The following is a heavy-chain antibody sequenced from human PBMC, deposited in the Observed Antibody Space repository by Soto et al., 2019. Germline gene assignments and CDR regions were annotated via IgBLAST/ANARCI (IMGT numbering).Heavy chain of an antibody. D-gene: IGHD6-25*01. V-gene: IGHV3-15*01. J-gene: IGHJ4*02. CDR3: PTDSSGFGVAARRLVGY. CDR1: GFTFSNAW. Sequence: EVQLVESGGGLVKPGGSLRLSCAASGFTFSNAWMSWVRQAPGKGLEWVGRIKSKTDGGTTDYAAPVKGRFTISRDDSKSTLYLQMNSLKTEDTAVYYCPTDSSGFGVAARRLVGYWGQGTLVTVSS. CDR2: IKSKTDGGTT.